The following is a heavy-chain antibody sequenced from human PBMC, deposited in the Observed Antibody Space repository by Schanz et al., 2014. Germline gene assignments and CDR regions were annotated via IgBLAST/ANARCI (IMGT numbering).Heavy chain of an antibody. Sequence: EVQLVESGGGLVRPGDSLRLSCAASGFTFSSYNINWVRQAPGKGLEYISSISPSSSYISYADFVKGRFTISRDNSMNTLSLQMNGLSADDTAIYYCAKGQGAVINNWYFDLWGRGTLVTVSS. V-gene: IGHV3-21*02. CDR3: AKGQGAVINNWYFDL. J-gene: IGHJ2*01. CDR2: ISPSSSYI. CDR1: GFTFSSYN. D-gene: IGHD2-21*01.